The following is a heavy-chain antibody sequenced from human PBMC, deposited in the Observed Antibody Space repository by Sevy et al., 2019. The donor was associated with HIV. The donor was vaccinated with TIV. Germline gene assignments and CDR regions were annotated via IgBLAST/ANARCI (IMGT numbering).Heavy chain of an antibody. CDR1: GFSFSYYG. V-gene: IGHV3-30*18. Sequence: GGSLRLSCIGSGFSFSYYGIHWVRQAPGKGLDWVALISHDGINEYYADSVKGRFTISRDNSKNTVYLEMNSLRNEDTAIYFCANAYSECYSHSYLYALDVWGQGTTVTVSS. J-gene: IGHJ6*02. D-gene: IGHD2-21*01. CDR3: ANAYSECYSHSYLYALDV. CDR2: ISHDGINE.